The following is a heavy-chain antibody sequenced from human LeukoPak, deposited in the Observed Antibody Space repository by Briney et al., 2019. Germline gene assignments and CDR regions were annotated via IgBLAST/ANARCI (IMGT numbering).Heavy chain of an antibody. D-gene: IGHD6-19*01. CDR1: GITFGSYW. CDR3: ARGRMAVAGSYEY. CDR2: IEPDGSEK. V-gene: IGHV3-7*05. J-gene: IGHJ4*02. Sequence: GGSLRLSCAASGITFGSYWMTWVRQAPGKGLECVANIEPDGSEKHYVDSVEGRFTISRDNAKNSLFLQMNSLRAEDTAVYYCARGRMAVAGSYEYWGQGTLVTVSS.